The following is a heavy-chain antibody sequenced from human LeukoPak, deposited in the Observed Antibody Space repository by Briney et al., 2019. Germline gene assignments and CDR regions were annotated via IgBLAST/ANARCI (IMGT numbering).Heavy chain of an antibody. J-gene: IGHJ4*02. CDR3: AKGYGYGRFDY. Sequence: GGSLRLSCAASGFTFSSYWMGWVRQAPGKGLEWVANIKQDGSEKYYVDSVKGRFTISRDNVKISLYLQMNSLRAEDTAVYYCAKGYGYGRFDYWGQGTLVTVSS. CDR1: GFTFSSYW. V-gene: IGHV3-7*03. CDR2: IKQDGSEK. D-gene: IGHD5-18*01.